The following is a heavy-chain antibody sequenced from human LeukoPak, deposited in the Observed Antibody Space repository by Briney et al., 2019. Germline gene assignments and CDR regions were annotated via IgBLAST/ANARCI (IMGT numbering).Heavy chain of an antibody. CDR3: ASYGSSGYNAFDI. D-gene: IGHD3-22*01. CDR2: ISYDGSNK. CDR1: GFTFSSYG. V-gene: IGHV3-30*03. Sequence: GRSLRLSCAASGFTFSSYGMHWVRQAPGKGLEWVAVISYDGSNKYYADSVKGRFTISRDNSKNTLYLQMNSLRAEDTAVYYCASYGSSGYNAFDIWGQGTMVTVSS. J-gene: IGHJ3*02.